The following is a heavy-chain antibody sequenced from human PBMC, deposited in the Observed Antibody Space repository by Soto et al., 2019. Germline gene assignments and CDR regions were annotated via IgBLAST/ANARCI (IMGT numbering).Heavy chain of an antibody. Sequence: PGGSLRLSCAAPGFTFSNAWMNWVRQAPGKGLEWVGRIKSKTDGGTTDYDAPVKGRFTISRDDSKNKLYLQMNSLKTEDTSVYYCTTEASYYYDSSGYRFDYWGQGTLVTAPQ. CDR1: GFTFSNAW. CDR3: TTEASYYYDSSGYRFDY. J-gene: IGHJ4*02. V-gene: IGHV3-15*07. D-gene: IGHD3-22*01. CDR2: IKSKTDGGTT.